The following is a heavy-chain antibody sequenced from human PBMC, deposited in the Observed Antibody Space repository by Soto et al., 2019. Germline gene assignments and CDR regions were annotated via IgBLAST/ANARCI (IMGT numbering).Heavy chain of an antibody. D-gene: IGHD3-10*01. CDR3: AITPGGSHHALYLMDV. CDR2: IIPVSGTP. J-gene: IGHJ6*02. CDR1: GESFSDFA. Sequence: QVQLVQSGAEVRKPGSSVKVSCKSSGESFSDFAISWVRQAPGKGLEWMGGIIPVSGTPNYAQRFQGRVLITADVSTKTAYMDLTNLRYEDTAVDYCAITPGGSHHALYLMDVWGQGTTVTVSS. V-gene: IGHV1-69*19.